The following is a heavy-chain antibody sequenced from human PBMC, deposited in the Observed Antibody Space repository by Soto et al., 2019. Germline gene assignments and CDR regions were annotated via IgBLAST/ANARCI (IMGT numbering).Heavy chain of an antibody. CDR3: AKDLYYYDSSGYYGFDY. V-gene: IGHV3-23*01. D-gene: IGHD3-22*01. CDR2: ISGSGGST. J-gene: IGHJ4*02. Sequence: RATVKEKEWVSAISGSGGSTYYADSVKGRFTISRDNSKNTLYLQMNSLRAEDTAVYYCAKDLYYYDSSGYYGFDYWGQGTLVTVSS.